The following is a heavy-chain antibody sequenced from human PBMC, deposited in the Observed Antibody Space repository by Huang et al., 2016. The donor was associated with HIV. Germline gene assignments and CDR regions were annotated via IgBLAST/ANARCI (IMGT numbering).Heavy chain of an antibody. CDR3: ATKTAAMDI. J-gene: IGHJ6*02. D-gene: IGHD1-7*01. Sequence: VESGGRLVKPGGSIRLACVGSTFTFGAYWMSWVRQSPGKGLEWVANIKQDESEKYYVESVKGRLNISRDNAKKVLFLEMNNVRVEDTATYYCATKTAAMDIWGQGTTVTVS. CDR2: IKQDESEK. CDR1: TFTFGAYW. V-gene: IGHV3-7*01.